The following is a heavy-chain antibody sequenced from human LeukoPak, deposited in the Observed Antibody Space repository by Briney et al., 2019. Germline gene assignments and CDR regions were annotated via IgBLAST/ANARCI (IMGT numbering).Heavy chain of an antibody. CDR3: ARDGWHYEFDY. Sequence: PGGSLRLSCAASGFTFDDYAMHWVRQAPGKGLEWVSGISWNSGSIGYADSVKGRFTISRDNAKNSLYLQMNSLRAEDTAVYYCARDGWHYEFDYWGQGTLVTVSS. J-gene: IGHJ4*02. CDR2: ISWNSGSI. D-gene: IGHD1-7*01. V-gene: IGHV3-9*01. CDR1: GFTFDDYA.